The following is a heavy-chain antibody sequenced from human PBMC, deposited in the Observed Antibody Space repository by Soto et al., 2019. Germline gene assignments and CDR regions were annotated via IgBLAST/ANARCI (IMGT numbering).Heavy chain of an antibody. CDR2: IHWNDDN. CDR3: THRLVGTEQGY. Sequence: QITLEETGPTLVKPTQTLTLTCTFSGFSLTTGRVGVGWIRQPPGKALEWLAVIHWNDDNHYSPSLKSRLTITKDTTKHQVVLTLHNMNPEDTATYYCTHRLVGTEQGYWGQGTLVTDSS. J-gene: IGHJ1*01. D-gene: IGHD1-7*01. V-gene: IGHV2-5*01. CDR1: GFSLTTGRVG.